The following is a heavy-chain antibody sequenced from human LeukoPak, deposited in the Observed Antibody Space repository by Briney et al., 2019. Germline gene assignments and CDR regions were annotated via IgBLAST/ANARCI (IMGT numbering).Heavy chain of an antibody. D-gene: IGHD1-7*01. Sequence: SETLSLTCTVSGGSISSSSYYWGWIRQPPGKGLEWIGSIYYSGSTYYNPSLKSRVTISVDTSKNQFSLKLSSVTAADTAVYYCASPENWNYGLGFDYWGRGTLVTVSS. CDR2: IYYSGST. CDR1: GGSISSSSYY. V-gene: IGHV4-39*07. J-gene: IGHJ4*02. CDR3: ASPENWNYGLGFDY.